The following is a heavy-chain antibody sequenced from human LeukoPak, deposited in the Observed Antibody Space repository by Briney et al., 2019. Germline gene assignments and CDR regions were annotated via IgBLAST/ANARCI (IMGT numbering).Heavy chain of an antibody. D-gene: IGHD3-22*01. CDR2: INPNSGGT. Sequence: ASVKLSCKASGYTFTGYYMHWVRQAPGQGLEWMGRINPNSGGTNYAQKFQGRVTMTRDTSISTAYMELSRLRSDDTAVYYCARSYYDSSGYRFDPWGQGTLVTVSS. J-gene: IGHJ5*02. CDR3: ARSYYDSSGYRFDP. V-gene: IGHV1-2*06. CDR1: GYTFTGYY.